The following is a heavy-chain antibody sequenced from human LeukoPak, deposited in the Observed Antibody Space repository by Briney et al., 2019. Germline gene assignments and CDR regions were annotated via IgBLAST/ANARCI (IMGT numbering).Heavy chain of an antibody. V-gene: IGHV4-31*03. D-gene: IGHD6-13*01. J-gene: IGHJ4*02. CDR3: ARESPKEAAVLDY. CDR2: IYYSGST. Sequence: PSETLSLTCTVSGGSIGSGGYYWSWIRQHPGKGLEWIGYIYYSGSTYYNPSLKSRVTISVDTSKNQFSLKLSSVTAADTAVYYCARESPKEAAVLDYWGQGTLVTVSS. CDR1: GGSIGSGGYY.